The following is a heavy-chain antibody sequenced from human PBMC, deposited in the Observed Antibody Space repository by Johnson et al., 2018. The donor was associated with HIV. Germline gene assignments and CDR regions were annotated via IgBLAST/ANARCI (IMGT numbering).Heavy chain of an antibody. D-gene: IGHD4-17*01. V-gene: IGHV3-53*01. CDR1: GFSVSNTY. Sequence: MQLVESGGGLIQPGGSLRLSCEASGFSVSNTYMNWVRQAPGKGLEWVSVIYSGGSTYYADSVRGRFTISRDNSKNTLYLQMNSLRAEDTAVYYCAREVAGDYGDSPGAFDIWGQGTMVTVSS. J-gene: IGHJ3*02. CDR2: IYSGGST. CDR3: AREVAGDYGDSPGAFDI.